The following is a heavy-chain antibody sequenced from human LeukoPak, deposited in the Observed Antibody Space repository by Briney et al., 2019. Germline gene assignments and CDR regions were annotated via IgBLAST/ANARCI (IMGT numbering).Heavy chain of an antibody. CDR2: INHSGST. CDR3: ARLGGWFDP. CDR1: GGSFSGYY. Sequence: SETLSLTCAVYGGSFSGYYWSWIRQPPGKGLEWIGEINHSGSTNYNPSLKSRVTIPVDTSKNQFSLKLSSVTAADTAVYYCARLGGWFDPWGQGTLVTVSS. V-gene: IGHV4-34*01. J-gene: IGHJ5*02. D-gene: IGHD4-23*01.